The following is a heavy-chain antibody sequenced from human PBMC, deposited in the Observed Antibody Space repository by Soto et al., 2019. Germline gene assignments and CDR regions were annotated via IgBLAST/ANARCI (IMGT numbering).Heavy chain of an antibody. J-gene: IGHJ5*02. V-gene: IGHV1-24*01. Sequence: ASVKVSCKVSGYTLTELSMHWVRQAPGKGLEWMGGFDPEDGETIYAQKFQGRVTMTEDTSTDTAYMELSSLRSEDTAVYYCATEYYDTMRFDPWGQGTLVTVSS. D-gene: IGHD3-3*01. CDR3: ATEYYDTMRFDP. CDR2: FDPEDGET. CDR1: GYTLTELS.